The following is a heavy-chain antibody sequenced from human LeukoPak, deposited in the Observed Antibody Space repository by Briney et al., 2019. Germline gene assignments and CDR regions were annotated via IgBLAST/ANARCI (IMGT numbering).Heavy chain of an antibody. J-gene: IGHJ4*02. Sequence: GGSLRLSCAASGFTFSSYSMNWVRQAPGKGLEWLSSISSSSSYIYYADSVKGRFTISRDNAKNSLYLQMNSLRAEDTAVYYCARDKKTDDYGDYWPWVVDYWGQGTLVTVSS. CDR1: GFTFSSYS. D-gene: IGHD4-17*01. V-gene: IGHV3-21*06. CDR2: ISSSSSYI. CDR3: ARDKKTDDYGDYWPWVVDY.